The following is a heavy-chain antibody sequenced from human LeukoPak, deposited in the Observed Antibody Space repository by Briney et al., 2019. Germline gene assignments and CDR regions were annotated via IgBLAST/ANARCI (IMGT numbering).Heavy chain of an antibody. J-gene: IGHJ4*02. CDR3: AREYGDYVGNYFDY. D-gene: IGHD4-17*01. CDR1: GGSISSYY. V-gene: IGHV4-59*01. Sequence: SENLSLTCTVSGGSISSYYRSWIRQPPGKGLEWIGYIYYSGSTNYNPSLKSRVTISVDTSKNQFSLKLSSVTAADTAVYYCAREYGDYVGNYFDYWGQGTLVTVSS. CDR2: IYYSGST.